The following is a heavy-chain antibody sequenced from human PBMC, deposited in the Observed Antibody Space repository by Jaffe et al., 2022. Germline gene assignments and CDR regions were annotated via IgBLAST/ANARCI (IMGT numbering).Heavy chain of an antibody. CDR3: AKCGGSYCYSTYFDY. Sequence: EVQLLESGGALVQPGGSLRLSCAASGFTFSSYAMSWVRQAPGKGLEWVSAISGSGGNTDYADPVKGRFTISRDTSKNTLYLQMNSLRAEDTAVYYCAKCGGSYCYSTYFDYWGQGTLVTVSS. CDR1: GFTFSSYA. D-gene: IGHD2-15*01. J-gene: IGHJ4*02. CDR2: ISGSGGNT. V-gene: IGHV3-23*01.